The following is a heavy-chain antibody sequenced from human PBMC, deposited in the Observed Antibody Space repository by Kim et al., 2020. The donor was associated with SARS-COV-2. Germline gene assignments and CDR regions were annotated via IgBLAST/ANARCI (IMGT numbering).Heavy chain of an antibody. CDR2: IIPALSVK. D-gene: IGHD5-18*01. Sequence: SVKVSCKASGGTFSDYSLSWVRQAPGQGLEWMGRIIPALSVKNYAQSFQDRVTITADRSTNTAYMEVSSLRSEDTAVYYCARGYGLDSWGQGTLVTVSS. J-gene: IGHJ4*02. V-gene: IGHV1-69*02. CDR3: ARGYGLDS. CDR1: GGTFSDYS.